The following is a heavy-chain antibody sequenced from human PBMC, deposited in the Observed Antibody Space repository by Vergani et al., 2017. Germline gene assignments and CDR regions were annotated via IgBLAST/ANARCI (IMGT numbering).Heavy chain of an antibody. CDR1: GFTFNQYG. J-gene: IGHJ5*02. Sequence: QVQLVESGGGVVQPGRSLRLSCAASGFTFNQYGMHWVRQAPGKGLEWVAVTWYDGNNKQYADSVKGRFTISRDNSKSTMYLQMNSLRDEDTGVYYCARDLRLLYNLSDPWGQGTLVTVSS. D-gene: IGHD1-14*01. CDR3: ARDLRLLYNLSDP. V-gene: IGHV3-33*01. CDR2: TWYDGNNK.